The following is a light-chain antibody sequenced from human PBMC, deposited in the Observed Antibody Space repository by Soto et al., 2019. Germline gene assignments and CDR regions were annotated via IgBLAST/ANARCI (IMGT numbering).Light chain of an antibody. Sequence: QLVLTQSSSASASLGSSVKPTCTLSSGHSSYIIAWHQQQPGKAPRYFMKLEGSGNYNKGSGVPDRFSGSSSGADRYLTISNLQFEDEADYYCETWDSNTRVFGGGTKLTVL. CDR2: LEGSGNY. V-gene: IGLV4-60*02. CDR3: ETWDSNTRV. CDR1: SGHSSYI. J-gene: IGLJ3*02.